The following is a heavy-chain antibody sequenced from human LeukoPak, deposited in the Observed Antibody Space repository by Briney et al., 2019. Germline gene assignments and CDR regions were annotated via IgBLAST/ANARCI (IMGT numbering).Heavy chain of an antibody. CDR1: GGSFSGYY. CDR2: INHSGST. J-gene: IGHJ5*02. V-gene: IGHV4-34*01. Sequence: PSETLSLTCAVYGGSFSGYYWSWIRQPPGKGLEWMGEINHSGSTNYNPSLKSRVTISVDTSKNQFSQQLSSVTAADTAVYYCARAVEMATIFWFDPWGQGTLVTVSS. D-gene: IGHD5-24*01. CDR3: ARAVEMATIFWFDP.